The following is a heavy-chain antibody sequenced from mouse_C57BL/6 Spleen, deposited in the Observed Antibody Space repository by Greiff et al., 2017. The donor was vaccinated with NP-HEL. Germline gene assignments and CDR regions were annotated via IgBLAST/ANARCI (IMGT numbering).Heavy chain of an antibody. J-gene: IGHJ1*03. D-gene: IGHD1-1*01. CDR2: ISDGGSYT. CDR1: GFTFSSYA. CDR3: ARDGEYYGSKGYFDV. Sequence: EVKLVESGGGLVKPGGSLKLSCAASGFTFSSYAMSWVRQTPEKRLEWVATISDGGSYTYYPDNVKGRFTISRDNAKNNLYLQMSHLKSEDTAMYYCARDGEYYGSKGYFDVWGTGTTVTVSS. V-gene: IGHV5-4*01.